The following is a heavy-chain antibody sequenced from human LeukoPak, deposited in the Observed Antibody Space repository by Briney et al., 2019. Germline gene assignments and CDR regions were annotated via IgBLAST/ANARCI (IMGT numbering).Heavy chain of an antibody. CDR3: ARGHNYWDYFDY. Sequence: PSETLSLTCSVSGGSISSSSHYWDWIRQPPGEGLEWIGSIYYSGSTYYNPSLKSRVTISVDTSKNQFSLKLISVTAADTAVYYCARGHNYWDYFDYWGQGTLVTVSS. V-gene: IGHV4-39*07. J-gene: IGHJ4*02. D-gene: IGHD4-11*01. CDR2: IYYSGST. CDR1: GGSISSSSHY.